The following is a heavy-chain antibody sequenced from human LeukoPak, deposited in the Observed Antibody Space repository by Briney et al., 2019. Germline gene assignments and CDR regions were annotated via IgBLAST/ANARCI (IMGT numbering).Heavy chain of an antibody. D-gene: IGHD3/OR15-3a*01. CDR2: INHSGST. CDR3: ARAGTGHYYYYYYMDV. Sequence: SETLSLTCAVYGGSFSGYYWSWIRQPPGKGLEWIGEINHSGSTNYNPSLESRVTISVDTSKNQFSLKLSSVTAADTAVYYCARAGTGHYYYYYYMDVWGKGTRSPSP. J-gene: IGHJ6*03. V-gene: IGHV4-34*01. CDR1: GGSFSGYY.